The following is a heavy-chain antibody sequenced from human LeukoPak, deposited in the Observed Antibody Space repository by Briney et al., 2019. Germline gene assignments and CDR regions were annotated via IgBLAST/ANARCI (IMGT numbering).Heavy chain of an antibody. V-gene: IGHV3-53*01. CDR1: GFTVSSNY. Sequence: GGSLRLSCAASGFTVSSNYMSWVRQAPGKGLEWVSVIYSGGSTYYADSVKGRFTISRDNSKNTLYLQMNSLRAEDTAVYYCARAGNYYYYGMDVWGQGTTVTVSS. J-gene: IGHJ6*02. CDR2: IYSGGST. CDR3: ARAGNYYYYGMDV.